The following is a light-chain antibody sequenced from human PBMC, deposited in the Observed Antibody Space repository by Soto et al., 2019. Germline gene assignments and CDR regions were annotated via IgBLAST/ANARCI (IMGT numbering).Light chain of an antibody. CDR2: SNN. Sequence: QSLLTQPPSASGTPGQRVAISCSGSRSNIESNTVNWYQQLPGAAPKLLIFSNNQRPSGVPDRFSGSKSGTSASLAISGLQSEDEADYFCASWDASLNGWMFGGGTKHRP. V-gene: IGLV1-44*01. J-gene: IGLJ3*02. CDR3: ASWDASLNGWM. CDR1: RSNIESNT.